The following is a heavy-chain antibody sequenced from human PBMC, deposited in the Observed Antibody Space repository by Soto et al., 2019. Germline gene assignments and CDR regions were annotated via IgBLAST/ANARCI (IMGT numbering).Heavy chain of an antibody. J-gene: IGHJ4*02. CDR3: ARGQYYDYIWGSYRSTYYFDY. D-gene: IGHD3-16*02. V-gene: IGHV3-33*01. CDR2: IWYDGSNK. CDR1: GFTFSSYG. Sequence: QVQLVESGGGVVQPGRSLRLSCAASGFTFSSYGMHWVRQAPGKGLEWVAVIWYDGSNKYYADSVKGRFTISRDNSKNTLYLQMNSLRAEDTAVYYCARGQYYDYIWGSYRSTYYFDYWGQGTLVTVSS.